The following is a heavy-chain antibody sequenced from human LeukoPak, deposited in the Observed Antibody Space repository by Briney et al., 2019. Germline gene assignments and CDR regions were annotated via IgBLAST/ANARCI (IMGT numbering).Heavy chain of an antibody. CDR3: ARVPRSYYDSSGYIDY. Sequence: SQTLSLTCTVSGGSISSGDYYWNWIRQPPGKGLEWIGYIYYSGSTYYNPSLKSRVTISVDTSKNQFSLKLSSVTAADTAVYYCARVPRSYYDSSGYIDYWGQGTLVTVSS. CDR1: GGSISSGDYY. D-gene: IGHD3-22*01. CDR2: IYYSGST. J-gene: IGHJ4*02. V-gene: IGHV4-30-4*01.